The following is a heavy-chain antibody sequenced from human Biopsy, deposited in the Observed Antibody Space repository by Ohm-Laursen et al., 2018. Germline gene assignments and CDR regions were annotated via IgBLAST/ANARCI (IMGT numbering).Heavy chain of an antibody. CDR3: ARGSHYYDGSGFYSFDN. CDR1: GFTFNTYE. D-gene: IGHD3-22*01. CDR2: IQKDGNGK. Sequence: SLRLSCSASGFTFNTYEMNWVRQAPGKGLEWVANIQKDGNGKYYVDSVKGRFTISRDNDKNSLSLQMTNLRAEDTAVYYCARGSHYYDGSGFYSFDNWGQGTLVTVSS. V-gene: IGHV3-7*04. J-gene: IGHJ4*02.